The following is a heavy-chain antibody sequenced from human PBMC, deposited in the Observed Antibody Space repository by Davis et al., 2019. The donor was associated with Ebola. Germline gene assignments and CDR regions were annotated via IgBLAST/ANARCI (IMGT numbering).Heavy chain of an antibody. Sequence: GESLKISCAASGFTFSSYAMSWVRQAPGKGLEWVANIKQDGSEKYYVDSVRGRFTISRDNAKNSLYLQMNSLRAEDTAVYYCARDPGDGSGSYYTLLDYWGQGTLVTVSS. CDR2: IKQDGSEK. V-gene: IGHV3-7*01. CDR1: GFTFSSYA. J-gene: IGHJ4*02. CDR3: ARDPGDGSGSYYTLLDY. D-gene: IGHD3-10*01.